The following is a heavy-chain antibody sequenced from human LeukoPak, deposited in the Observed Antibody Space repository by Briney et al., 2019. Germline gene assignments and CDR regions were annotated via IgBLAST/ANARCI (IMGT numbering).Heavy chain of an antibody. V-gene: IGHV4-59*06. CDR3: ARLREVAILDY. Sequence: PSETPSLTCTVSGGSISSYYWSWIRQHPGKGLEWIGYIYYSGSTYYNPSLKSRVTISVDTSKNQFSLKLSSVTAADTAVYYCARLREVAILDYWGQGTLVTVSS. CDR1: GGSISSYY. CDR2: IYYSGST. D-gene: IGHD3-9*01. J-gene: IGHJ4*02.